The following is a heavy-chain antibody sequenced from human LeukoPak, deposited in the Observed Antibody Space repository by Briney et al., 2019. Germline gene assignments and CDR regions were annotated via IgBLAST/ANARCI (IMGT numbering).Heavy chain of an antibody. CDR2: IYHSGST. V-gene: IGHV4-4*02. J-gene: IGHJ4*02. CDR3: ARGYCSSTSCYLFDY. Sequence: SETLSLTCAVSGGSISSSNWWSWVRQPPGKGLEWIGEIYHSGSTNYNPSLKSRVTISVDKSKNQFSLKLSSVTAADTAVYYCARGYCSSTSCYLFDYWGQGTLVTVSS. D-gene: IGHD2-2*01. CDR1: GGSISSSNW.